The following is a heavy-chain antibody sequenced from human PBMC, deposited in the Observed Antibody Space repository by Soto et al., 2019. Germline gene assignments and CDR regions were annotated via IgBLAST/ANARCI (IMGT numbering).Heavy chain of an antibody. CDR3: ARHESYYYGSGRGKFNTWFDP. V-gene: IGHV4-39*01. Sequence: QLQLQESPPRLVKPSETLSLTCTVSGGSISSSSYYWGWIRQPPGNGLEWIGGIHSSGSTYSNPSLNSPVAISVHTSNDQISMKLRSVTLSDTAVYYCARHESYYYGSGRGKFNTWFDPWGQGTLFAFSS. CDR2: IHSSGST. J-gene: IGHJ5*02. D-gene: IGHD3-10*01. CDR1: GGSISSSSYY.